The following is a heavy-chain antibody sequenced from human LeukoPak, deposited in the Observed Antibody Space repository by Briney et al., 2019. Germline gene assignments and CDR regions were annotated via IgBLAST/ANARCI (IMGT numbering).Heavy chain of an antibody. J-gene: IGHJ4*02. CDR2: INPDSGGT. CDR1: GYVFTDYH. V-gene: IGHV1-2*02. CDR3: ARGGYCTSTSCYLPDY. D-gene: IGHD2-2*01. Sequence: ASVKVSCKASGYVFTDYHIHWVRQAPGQGLEWMGWINPDSGGTNFAQKFQGGVTLTRDTSINTAYMDLSSLTSDDTALYFCARGGYCTSTSCYLPDYWGQGSLVTVSS.